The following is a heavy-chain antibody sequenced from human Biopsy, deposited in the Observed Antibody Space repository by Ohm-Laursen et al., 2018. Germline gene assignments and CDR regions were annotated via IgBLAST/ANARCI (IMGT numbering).Heavy chain of an antibody. Sequence: SETLSLTCTVSGDSISSDYWTWIRRPAGKGLEWIGRIYTSGSPNYNLSLESRVTMSVDTSKNQFSLNLRSVTAADTAVYYCARGTGRYYVYGAFDIWGQGTVVTVSS. CDR3: ARGTGRYYVYGAFDI. CDR2: IYTSGSP. CDR1: GDSISSDY. V-gene: IGHV4-4*07. J-gene: IGHJ3*02. D-gene: IGHD1-26*01.